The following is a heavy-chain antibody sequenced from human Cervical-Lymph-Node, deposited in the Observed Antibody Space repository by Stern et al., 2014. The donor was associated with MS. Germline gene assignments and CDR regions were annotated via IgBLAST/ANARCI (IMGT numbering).Heavy chain of an antibody. CDR2: VIPFVGTS. Sequence: VQLVESGAEVNKPGSSVKVSCKSSGGISWVRQPPGQGLEWMGGVIPFVGTSNYAQKFQGRVIITADTSTNTTYLHLSRLTSADTAVYYCARGSGDNWFGPWGEGTLVTVSS. J-gene: IGHJ5*02. V-gene: IGHV1-69*06. CDR3: ARGSGDNWFGP. CDR1: GG. D-gene: IGHD3-10*01.